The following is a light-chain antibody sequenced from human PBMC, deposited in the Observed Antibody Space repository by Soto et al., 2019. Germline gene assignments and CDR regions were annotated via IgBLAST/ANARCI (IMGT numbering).Light chain of an antibody. CDR2: EVS. J-gene: IGKJ4*01. Sequence: EIVLTQSPATLSLSPGERATLSCRASQILTNYLNWYQQKPGQAPRLLIYEVSNRATGIPARFSGSGSGTDFTLNISSLEPEDFAVYYCQQRSNWPLTFGGGTKVEVK. CDR3: QQRSNWPLT. CDR1: QILTNY. V-gene: IGKV3-11*01.